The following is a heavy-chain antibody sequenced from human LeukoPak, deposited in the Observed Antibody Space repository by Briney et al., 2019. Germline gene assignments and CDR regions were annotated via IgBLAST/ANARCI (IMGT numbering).Heavy chain of an antibody. J-gene: IGHJ4*02. V-gene: IGHV4-61*02. CDR3: ARHLRWELLYFDY. CDR2: IYTSGST. Sequence: SETLSLTCTVSGGSISSGSYYWSWIRQPAGKGLEWIGRIYTSGSTNYNPSLKSRVTISVDTSKNQFSLKLSSVTAADTAVYYCARHLRWELLYFDYWGQGTLVTVSS. D-gene: IGHD1-26*01. CDR1: GGSISSGSYY.